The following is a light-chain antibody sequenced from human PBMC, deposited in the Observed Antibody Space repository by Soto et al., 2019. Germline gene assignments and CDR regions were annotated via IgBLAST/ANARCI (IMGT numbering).Light chain of an antibody. CDR3: ASYTTSITYV. J-gene: IGLJ1*01. V-gene: IGLV2-14*01. Sequence: QSALTQPASVSGSPGQSITISCTGTNSDVGAYNYVSWYQQHPGKAPKLMIFEVSNRPSGVSNRFSGSKSGNTASLTISGLQAEDEGDYYCASYTTSITYVFGTVTKLTVL. CDR2: EVS. CDR1: NSDVGAYNY.